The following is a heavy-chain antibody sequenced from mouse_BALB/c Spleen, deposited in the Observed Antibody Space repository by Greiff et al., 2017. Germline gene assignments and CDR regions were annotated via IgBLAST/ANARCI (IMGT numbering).Heavy chain of an antibody. Sequence: EVHLVESGAELVKPGASVKLSCTASGFNIKDTYMHWVKQRPEQGLEWIGRIDPANGNTKYDPKFQGKATITADTSSNTAYLQLSSLTSEDTAVYYCARYYYYAMDYWGQGTSVTVSS. CDR3: ARYYYYAMDY. CDR2: IDPANGNT. J-gene: IGHJ4*01. V-gene: IGHV14-3*02. CDR1: GFNIKDTY.